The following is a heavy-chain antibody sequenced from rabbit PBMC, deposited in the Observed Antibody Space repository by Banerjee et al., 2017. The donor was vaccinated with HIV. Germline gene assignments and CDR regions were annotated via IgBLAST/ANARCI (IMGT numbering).Heavy chain of an antibody. V-gene: IGHV1S40*01. D-gene: IGHD1-1*01. Sequence: CINTISGDTVYASWAKGRFTISKTSSTTVTLQMTSLTVADTATYFCARNGGIGWNFDLWGPGTLVT. J-gene: IGHJ4*01. CDR2: INTISGDT. CDR3: ARNGGIGWNFDL.